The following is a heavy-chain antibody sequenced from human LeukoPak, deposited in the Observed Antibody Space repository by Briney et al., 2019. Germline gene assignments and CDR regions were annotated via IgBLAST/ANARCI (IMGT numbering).Heavy chain of an antibody. Sequence: SETLSLTCTVSGGSISSSSYYWGWIRQPPGKGLEWIGGIYYSGSTYYNPSLKSRVTISVDTSKNQFSLKLSSATAADTAVYYCASPWLLEAFDIWGQGTMVTVSS. D-gene: IGHD3-22*01. J-gene: IGHJ3*02. CDR1: GGSISSSSYY. CDR2: IYYSGST. V-gene: IGHV4-39*01. CDR3: ASPWLLEAFDI.